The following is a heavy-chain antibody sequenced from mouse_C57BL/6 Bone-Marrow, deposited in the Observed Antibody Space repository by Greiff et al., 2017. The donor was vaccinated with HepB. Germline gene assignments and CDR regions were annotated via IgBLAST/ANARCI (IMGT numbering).Heavy chain of an antibody. CDR1: GFTFSDFY. Sequence: EVKLVESGGGLVQSGRSLRLSCATSGFTFSDFYMEWVRQAPGKGLEWIAASRNKANDYTTEYSASVKGRFIVSRDTSQSILYLQMNALRAEDTAIYYCARDAPYYSNYNAMDYWGQGTSVTVSS. CDR2: SRNKANDYTT. V-gene: IGHV7-1*01. J-gene: IGHJ4*01. D-gene: IGHD2-5*01. CDR3: ARDAPYYSNYNAMDY.